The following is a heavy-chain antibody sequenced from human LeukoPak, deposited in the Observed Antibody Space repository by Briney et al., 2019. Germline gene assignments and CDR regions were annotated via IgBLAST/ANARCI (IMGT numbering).Heavy chain of an antibody. J-gene: IGHJ4*02. CDR1: GGTFSGYA. V-gene: IGHV1-69*13. Sequence: EASVKVSCKASGGTFSGYAISWVRQAPGQGLEWMGGIIPIFGTANYAQKFQGRVTITADESTSTAYMELSSLRSEDTAVYYCARALKEMTRKRCRGGSCWEVLNWGQGTLVTVSS. D-gene: IGHD2-15*01. CDR3: ARALKEMTRKRCRGGSCWEVLN. CDR2: IIPIFGTA.